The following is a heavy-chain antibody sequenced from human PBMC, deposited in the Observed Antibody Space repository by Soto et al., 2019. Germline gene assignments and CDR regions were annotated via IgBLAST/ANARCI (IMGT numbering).Heavy chain of an antibody. CDR1: GFTFSDNY. V-gene: IGHV3-72*01. CDR2: SRDKAQGYST. CDR3: VRNTYLYERSVYTRFFDY. D-gene: IGHD3-22*01. J-gene: IGHJ4*02. Sequence: GGSLRLSCTGSGFTFSDNYIDWVRQAPGKGLEWVGRSRDKAQGYSTIYAASVKGRFTTSRDESKSSVYLQMNSLKTEDTAIYYSVRNTYLYERSVYTRFFDYWGQGTLVTVSS.